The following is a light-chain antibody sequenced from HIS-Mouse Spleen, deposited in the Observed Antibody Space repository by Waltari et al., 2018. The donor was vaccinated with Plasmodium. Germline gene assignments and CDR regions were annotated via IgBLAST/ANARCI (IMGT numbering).Light chain of an antibody. J-gene: IGKJ3*01. Sequence: EIVMTQSPATLSVSPGERDTLSCRASQSVSSNLAWYQHKPGPAPRLLIYGASTRATGIPARFSGSGSGTDFTLTISSLQSEDFAVYYCQQYNNWSFTFGPGTKVDIK. CDR2: GAS. CDR3: QQYNNWSFT. CDR1: QSVSSN. V-gene: IGKV3-15*01.